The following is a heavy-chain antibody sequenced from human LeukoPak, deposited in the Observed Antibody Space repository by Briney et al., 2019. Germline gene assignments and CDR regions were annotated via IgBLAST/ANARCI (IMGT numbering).Heavy chain of an antibody. CDR2: IIPIFGIA. CDR1: GGTFSSYA. Sequence: SVKVSCKASGGTFSSYAISWVRQAPGQGLEWMGGIIPIFGIANYAQKFQGRVTITADESTSTAYMELSSLRSEDTAVYYCARNYRSSYGMDVWGQGTTVTVSS. D-gene: IGHD1-26*01. CDR3: ARNYRSSYGMDV. J-gene: IGHJ6*02. V-gene: IGHV1-69*01.